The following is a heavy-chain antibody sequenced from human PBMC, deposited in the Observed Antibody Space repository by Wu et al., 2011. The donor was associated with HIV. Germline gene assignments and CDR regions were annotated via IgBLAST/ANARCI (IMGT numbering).Heavy chain of an antibody. V-gene: IGHV1-69*05. J-gene: IGHJ6*02. CDR1: GGTFSXYG. D-gene: IGHD3-10*01. CDR3: AKRNYYSLGRHPPGYGMDV. CDR2: IIPIFGTT. Sequence: QVQRGARLGLRVKKPGSSVKVXCKASGGTFSXYGISWVRQAPGQGLEWMGGIIPIFGTTNYAQKFQGRVTITTDESTSTAYMELSSLRSEDTAVYYCAKRNYYSLGRHPPGYGMDVWGQGTTVTVSS.